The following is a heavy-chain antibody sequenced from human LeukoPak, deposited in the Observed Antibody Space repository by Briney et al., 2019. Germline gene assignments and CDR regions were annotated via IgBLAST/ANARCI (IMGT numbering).Heavy chain of an antibody. Sequence: SQTLSLTCTVSGGSISSGSYYWSWIRQPAGKGLEWIGRIYASGSTNYNPSLKSRVTISVDTSKNQFSLKLSSVTAADTAVYYCARVAFVAYYYYMDVWGKGTTVIVSS. CDR1: GGSISSGSYY. CDR3: ARVAFVAYYYYMDV. D-gene: IGHD2-15*01. CDR2: IYASGST. J-gene: IGHJ6*03. V-gene: IGHV4-61*02.